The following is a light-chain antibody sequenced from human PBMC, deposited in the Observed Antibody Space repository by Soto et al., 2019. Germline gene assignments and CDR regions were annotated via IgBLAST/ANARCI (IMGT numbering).Light chain of an antibody. CDR2: GVS. CDR3: QQTSSTPVT. V-gene: IGKV1-39*01. Sequence: DIQMTQSPSSLSASVGDRVTITCRASQIISGCLNWYQQKPGKAPNLLIFGVSRLQSGVPSRFSGSGSGTDFTLTISSLQPEDFATYYCQQTSSTPVTFGQGTRLE. J-gene: IGKJ5*01. CDR1: QIISGC.